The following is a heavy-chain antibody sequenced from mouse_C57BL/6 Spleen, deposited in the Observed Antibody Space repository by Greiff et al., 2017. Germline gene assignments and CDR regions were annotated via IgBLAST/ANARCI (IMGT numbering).Heavy chain of an antibody. CDR2: IDPEDGET. CDR1: GFNIKDYY. D-gene: IGHD1-1*01. V-gene: IGHV14-2*01. J-gene: IGHJ1*03. Sequence: VQLQQSGAELVKPGASVKLSCTASGFNIKDYYMHWVKQRTEQGLEWIGRIDPEDGETKYAPKFQGKATITADTYYNTAYLQLSSLTSADTAVYYCAPTVVAHWYFDVGGTGTTVSVSS. CDR3: APTVVAHWYFDV.